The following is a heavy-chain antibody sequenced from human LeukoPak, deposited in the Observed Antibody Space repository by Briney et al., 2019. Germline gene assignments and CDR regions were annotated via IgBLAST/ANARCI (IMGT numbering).Heavy chain of an antibody. CDR3: ARSYYDFLTGSPLLNSFDY. V-gene: IGHV1-18*01. CDR2: ISAYNGNT. D-gene: IGHD3-9*01. CDR1: GYTFTSYG. Sequence: ASVKVSCKASGYTFTSYGISWVRQAPGQGLEWMGWISAYNGNTNYVQKLQGRVTITRDTSASTAYMELNSLRSEDTAVYYCARSYYDFLTGSPLLNSFDYWGQGTLVTVSS. J-gene: IGHJ4*02.